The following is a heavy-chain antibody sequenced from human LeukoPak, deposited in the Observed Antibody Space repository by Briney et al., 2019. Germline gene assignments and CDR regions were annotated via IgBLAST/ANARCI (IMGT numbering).Heavy chain of an antibody. V-gene: IGHV1-69*04. CDR1: GGTFSSYA. D-gene: IGHD1-26*01. Sequence: SVKVSCKASGGTFSSYAISWVRQAPGQGLEWMGRIIPILGIANYAQKFQGRVTITADKSTSTAYMELSSLRSEDTAVYYCARDRGVYSGSSWGQGTLVTASS. J-gene: IGHJ4*02. CDR3: ARDRGVYSGSS. CDR2: IIPILGIA.